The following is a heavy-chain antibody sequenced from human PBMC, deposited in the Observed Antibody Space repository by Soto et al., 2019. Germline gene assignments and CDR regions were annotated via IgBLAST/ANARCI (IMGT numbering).Heavy chain of an antibody. V-gene: IGHV1-8*01. CDR2: MNPNGGNT. D-gene: IGHD6-13*01. CDR3: ARGGAGRWYSDDY. Sequence: QVQLVQSGAEVKKPGASVKVSCKASGYTFTTYHISWVRQATGQGLEWMGWMNPNGGNTGYAQKFQVRVPMTRDTSTNPAYMVLGTLRSDVTAVYFCARGGAGRWYSDDYWGQGTLVTVSS. CDR1: GYTFTTYH. J-gene: IGHJ4*02.